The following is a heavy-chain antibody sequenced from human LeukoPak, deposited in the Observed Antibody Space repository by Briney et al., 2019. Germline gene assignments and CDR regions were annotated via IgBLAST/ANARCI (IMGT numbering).Heavy chain of an antibody. Sequence: PSETLSLTCTVSGGSISSGGYYWSWIRQPPGKGLEWIGEINHSGSTNYNPSLKSRVTISVDTSKNHFSLKLSSVTAADTAVYYCVRPHSTFFDQDAAYYFDYWGQGTLVTVSS. CDR3: VRPHSTFFDQDAAYYFDY. D-gene: IGHD3-9*01. V-gene: IGHV4-30-2*01. CDR2: INHSGST. J-gene: IGHJ4*02. CDR1: GGSISSGGYY.